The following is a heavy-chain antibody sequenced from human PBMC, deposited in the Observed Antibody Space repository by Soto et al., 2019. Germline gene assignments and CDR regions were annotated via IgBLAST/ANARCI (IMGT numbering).Heavy chain of an antibody. CDR2: ISGSGGST. CDR1: GFTFSSHA. CDR3: ARDQFMITFGGVIAPDFDY. V-gene: IGHV3-23*01. D-gene: IGHD3-16*02. Sequence: HPGGSLRLSCAASGFTFSSHAMSWVRQAPGKGLEWVSAISGSGGSTYYADSVKGRFTISRDNSKNTLYLQMNSLRAEDTAVYYCARDQFMITFGGVIAPDFDYWGQGTLVTVSS. J-gene: IGHJ4*02.